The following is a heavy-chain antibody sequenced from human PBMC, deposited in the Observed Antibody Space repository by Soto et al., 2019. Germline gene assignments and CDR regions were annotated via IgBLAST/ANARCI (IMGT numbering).Heavy chain of an antibody. CDR1: GGSVSSGSYY. V-gene: IGHV4-61*01. J-gene: IGHJ4*02. D-gene: IGHD3-22*01. Sequence: MSLTCTVSGGSVSSGSYYWSWIRQPPGKGLEWIGYIYYSGSTNYNPSLKSRVTISVDTSKNQFSLKLSSVTAADTAVYYCASSLNYYDSSGYSIDYWGQGTLVTVSS. CDR2: IYYSGST. CDR3: ASSLNYYDSSGYSIDY.